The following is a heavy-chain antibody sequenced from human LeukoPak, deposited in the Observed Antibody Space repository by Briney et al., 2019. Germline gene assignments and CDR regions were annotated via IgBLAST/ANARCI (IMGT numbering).Heavy chain of an antibody. J-gene: IGHJ6*03. CDR1: GDSVSSNSAA. D-gene: IGHD4-17*01. V-gene: IGHV6-1*01. CDR2: TYYRSKWYN. CDR3: ARGTVTTDLYYYYYYYMDV. Sequence: SQSLSLTCAISGDSVSSNSAAWNSIRQSPSRGLEWLGRTYYRSKWYNDYAVYVKSRITINPDTSKNQFSLQLNSVTPEDTAVYYCARGTVTTDLYYYYYYYMDVWGKGTTVTVSS.